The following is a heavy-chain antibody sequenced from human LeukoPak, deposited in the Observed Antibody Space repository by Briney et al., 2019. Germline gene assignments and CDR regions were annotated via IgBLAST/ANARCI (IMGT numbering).Heavy chain of an antibody. J-gene: IGHJ4*02. CDR1: GGSFSGYY. CDR2: INHSGST. V-gene: IGHV4-34*01. CDR3: ARGMLLGYYFDY. D-gene: IGHD2-15*01. Sequence: SETLSLTCAVYGGSFSGYYWSWIRQPPGKGLEWIGEINHSGSTNYNPSLKSRVTMSVDTSKNQFSLKLSSVTAADTAVYYCARGMLLGYYFDYWGQGTLVTVSS.